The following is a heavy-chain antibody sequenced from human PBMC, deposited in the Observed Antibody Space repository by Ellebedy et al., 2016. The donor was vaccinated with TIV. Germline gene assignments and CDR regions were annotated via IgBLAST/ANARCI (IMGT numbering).Heavy chain of an antibody. Sequence: GESLKISCAASGFTFSSYSMNWVRQAPGKGLEWVSSISSSSSYIYYADSVKGRFTISRDNAKNSLYLQMNSLRAEDTAVYYCARDDDSSGYPRYFDYWGQGTLVTVSS. V-gene: IGHV3-21*01. CDR3: ARDDDSSGYPRYFDY. J-gene: IGHJ4*02. CDR1: GFTFSSYS. D-gene: IGHD3-22*01. CDR2: ISSSSSYI.